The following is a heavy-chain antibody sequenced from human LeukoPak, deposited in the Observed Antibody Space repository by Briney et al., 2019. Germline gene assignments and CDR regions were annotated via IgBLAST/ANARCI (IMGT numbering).Heavy chain of an antibody. D-gene: IGHD6-19*01. J-gene: IGHJ4*02. CDR2: IYYSGST. CDR1: GGSISSSSYY. CDR3: ARELYSSGWDYFDY. Sequence: SETLSLTCTVSGGSISSSSYYWGWIRQPPGKGLEWIGSIYYSGSTYYNPSLKSRVTISVDTSKNQFSLKLSSVTAADTAVYYCARELYSSGWDYFDYWGQGTLVTVSS. V-gene: IGHV4-39*07.